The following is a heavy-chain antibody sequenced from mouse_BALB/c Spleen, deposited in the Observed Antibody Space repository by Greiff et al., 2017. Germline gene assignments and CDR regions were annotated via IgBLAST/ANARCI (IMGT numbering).Heavy chain of an antibody. Sequence: VQLQQSGTVLARPGASVKMSCKASGYTFTSYWMHWVKQRPGQGLEWIGAIYPGNSDTSYNQKFKGKAKLTAVTSTSTAYMELSSLTNEDSAVYYCTRDYYGSSYEGWYFDVWGAGTTVTVSS. V-gene: IGHV1-5*01. CDR3: TRDYYGSSYEGWYFDV. CDR2: IYPGNSDT. J-gene: IGHJ1*01. CDR1: GYTFTSYW. D-gene: IGHD1-1*01.